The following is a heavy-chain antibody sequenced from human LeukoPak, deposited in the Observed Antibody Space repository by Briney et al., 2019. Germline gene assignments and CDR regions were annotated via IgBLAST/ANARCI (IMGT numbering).Heavy chain of an antibody. D-gene: IGHD3-10*01. V-gene: IGHV4-61*01. J-gene: IGHJ3*02. CDR2: IYYSGST. CDR3: ARAGGPVDAFDI. CDR1: GGSVSSGSYY. Sequence: PSETLSLTRTVSGGSVSSGSYYWSWIRQPPGKGPEWIGYIYYSGSTNYNPSLKSRVTISVNTSKNQFSLKLSSVTAADTAVYYCARAGGPVDAFDIWGQGTMVTVSS.